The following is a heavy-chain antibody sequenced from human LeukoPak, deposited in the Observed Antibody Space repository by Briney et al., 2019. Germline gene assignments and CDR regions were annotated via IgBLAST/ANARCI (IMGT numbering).Heavy chain of an antibody. CDR1: GYTFTGYY. D-gene: IGHD3-9*01. Sequence: ASVKVSCKASGYTFTGYYMHWMRQAPGQGLEWMGWINPNSGGTNYAQKFQGRVTMTRDTSISAAYMELSRLRSDDTAVYYCAREEKNYDISVHWGQGTLVTVSS. CDR2: INPNSGGT. V-gene: IGHV1-2*02. J-gene: IGHJ4*02. CDR3: AREEKNYDISVH.